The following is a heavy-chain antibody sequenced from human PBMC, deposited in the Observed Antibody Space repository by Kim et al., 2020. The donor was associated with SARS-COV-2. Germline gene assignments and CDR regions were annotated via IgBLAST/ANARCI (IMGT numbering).Heavy chain of an antibody. Sequence: GGSTGYAAPVKGRFTISRDTAKNSLYLQMNSLRAEDTALYYCARGDVLSHYRGQGTLVTVSS. CDR2: GGST. V-gene: IGHV3-20*03. CDR3: ARGDVLSHY. J-gene: IGHJ4*02. D-gene: IGHD3-16*01.